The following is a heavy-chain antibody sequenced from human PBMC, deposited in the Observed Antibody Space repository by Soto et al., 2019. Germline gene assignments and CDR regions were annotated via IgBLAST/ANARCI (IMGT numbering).Heavy chain of an antibody. CDR1: GFTFSSYW. CDR3: AKWGPYDFSMCY. CDR2: IKQDGSEK. V-gene: IGHV3-7*02. J-gene: IGHJ4*02. Sequence: GGSLRLSCAASGFTFSSYWMSWVRQAPGKGLEWVANIKQDGSEKWYVDSVKGRFTMSRDNAKNSLYLQMNSLRVDDTAVYYCAKWGPYDFSMCYWGQGTLVTVS. D-gene: IGHD3-3*01.